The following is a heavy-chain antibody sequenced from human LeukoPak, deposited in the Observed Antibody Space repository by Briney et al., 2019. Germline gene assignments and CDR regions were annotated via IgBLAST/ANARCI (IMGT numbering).Heavy chain of an antibody. V-gene: IGHV5-51*01. D-gene: IGHD6-19*01. CDR2: IYPGDSDT. Sequence: GESLKISCKGSGYSFTSYWIGWVRQMPGKGLEWMGIIYPGDSDTRYSPSFQGQVTISADKSISTAYLQWSSLKASDTAMYYCARQFWAEGYYYYGMDVWGQGTTVTVSS. CDR3: ARQFWAEGYYYYGMDV. CDR1: GYSFTSYW. J-gene: IGHJ6*02.